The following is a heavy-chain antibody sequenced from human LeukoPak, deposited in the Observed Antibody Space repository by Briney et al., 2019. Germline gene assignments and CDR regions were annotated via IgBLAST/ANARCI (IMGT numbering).Heavy chain of an antibody. J-gene: IGHJ6*03. CDR1: GYTFTGYY. D-gene: IGHD3-10*01. Sequence: ASVKVSCKASGYTFTGYYMHWVRQAPGQGLEWMGWINPNSGGTNYAQKFQGRVTMTRDTSISTAYMELSRLRSDDTAVYYCARGNYYGSGVYYYYMDVWGKGTTVTVSS. V-gene: IGHV1-2*02. CDR3: ARGNYYGSGVYYYYMDV. CDR2: INPNSGGT.